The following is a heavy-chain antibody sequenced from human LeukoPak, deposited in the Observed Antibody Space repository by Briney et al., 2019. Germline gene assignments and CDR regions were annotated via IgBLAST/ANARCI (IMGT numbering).Heavy chain of an antibody. CDR1: GLSVSDAW. J-gene: IGHJ4*02. V-gene: IGHV3-15*01. CDR3: TGPPD. CDR2: IKSKTAGGTT. Sequence: GGSLRLSCAASGLSVSDAWMSWVRQAPGKGLEWVGRIKSKTAGGTTDYVASVKGSFTISRDDSKNTLYLQMNSLKTEDTAVYYCTGPPDWGQGTLVTVSS.